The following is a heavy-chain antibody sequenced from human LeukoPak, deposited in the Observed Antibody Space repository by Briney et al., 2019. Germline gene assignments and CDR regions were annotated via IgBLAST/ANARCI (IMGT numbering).Heavy chain of an antibody. CDR2: IKSDGRTT. CDR3: ARAGVAVAYFYYFDY. D-gene: IGHD6-19*01. Sequence: GSLRLSCAASGLTFSNYWMHWVRQAPGKGLVWVSRIKSDGRTTYYADSVKGRFTISRDDAKNTLYLQMNSLRAEDTAVYYCARAGVAVAYFYYFDYWGQGTLVTVSS. V-gene: IGHV3-74*01. CDR1: GLTFSNYW. J-gene: IGHJ4*02.